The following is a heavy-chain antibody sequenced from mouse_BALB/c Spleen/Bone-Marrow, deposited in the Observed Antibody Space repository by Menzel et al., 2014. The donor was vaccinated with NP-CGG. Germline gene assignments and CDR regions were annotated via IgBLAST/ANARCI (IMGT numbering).Heavy chain of an antibody. CDR2: SNPSNGGS. CDR1: GYTFSNYH. J-gene: IGHJ1*01. V-gene: IGHV1S81*02. Sequence: AQLQQSGAELVKPGASVKLSCKASGYTFSNYHMYWVKQRPGQGLEWIGESNPSNGGSNFNEKFKSKATLTVDKSSSTAYMQLSSLTSEDSAVYYCTRSNYGYWYFDVWGAGTTVTVSS. D-gene: IGHD1-1*01. CDR3: TRSNYGYWYFDV.